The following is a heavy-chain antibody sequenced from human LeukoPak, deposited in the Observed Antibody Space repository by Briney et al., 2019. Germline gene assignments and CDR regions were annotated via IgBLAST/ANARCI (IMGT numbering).Heavy chain of an antibody. CDR1: GFSISSDYY. Sequence: SETLSLTCNVLGFSISSDYYWGWIRQPPGEGLEWTATIYHDGSTYYNPSLKGRVIISLDTSKNQFSLTLTYVTAADTAVYYCASSTVSYYDFWSGSNYFDYWGQGTLVTVSS. J-gene: IGHJ4*02. V-gene: IGHV4-38-2*02. CDR3: ASSTVSYYDFWSGSNYFDY. D-gene: IGHD3-3*01. CDR2: IYHDGST.